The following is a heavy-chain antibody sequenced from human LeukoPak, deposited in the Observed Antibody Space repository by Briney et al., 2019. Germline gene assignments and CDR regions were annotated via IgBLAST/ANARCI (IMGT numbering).Heavy chain of an antibody. J-gene: IGHJ4*02. Sequence: GGSLRLSCAASGFTFSSYGMHWVRQAPGKGLEWVAFIRYDGSNKYYADSVKGRFTISRDNSKNTLYLQMNSLRAEDTAVYYCAKGSGSYKDWFDYWGQGTLVTVSS. CDR1: GFTFSSYG. CDR2: IRYDGSNK. V-gene: IGHV3-30*02. D-gene: IGHD1-26*01. CDR3: AKGSGSYKDWFDY.